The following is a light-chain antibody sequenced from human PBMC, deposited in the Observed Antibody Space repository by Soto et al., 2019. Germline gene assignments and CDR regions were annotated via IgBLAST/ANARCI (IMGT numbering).Light chain of an antibody. CDR3: CSYTTSSTRV. CDR2: DVT. CDR1: SSDVGDYNS. V-gene: IGLV2-14*03. J-gene: IGLJ1*01. Sequence: QSVLTQPRSVSGSPGQSVTVSCIGTSSDVGDYNSVSWYQQHPGKAPKLMIYDVTNRPSGVSNRFSGSKSGNTASLTISGLQAEDEADYYCCSYTTSSTRVFGSGTKLTVL.